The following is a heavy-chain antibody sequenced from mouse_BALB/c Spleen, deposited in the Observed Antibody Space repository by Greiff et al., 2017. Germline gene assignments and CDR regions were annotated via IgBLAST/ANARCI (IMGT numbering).Heavy chain of an antibody. V-gene: IGHV14-3*02. D-gene: IGHD2-3*01. J-gene: IGHJ3*01. CDR2: IDPANGNT. CDR1: GFNIKDTY. CDR3: TEGGLLAWLAY. Sequence: VQLKQSGAELVKPGASVKLSCTASGFNIKDTYMHWVKQRPEQGLEWIGRIDPANGNTKYDPKFQGKATITADKSSNTAYLQLSSLTSEDTAVYYCTEGGLLAWLAYWGQGTLVTVSA.